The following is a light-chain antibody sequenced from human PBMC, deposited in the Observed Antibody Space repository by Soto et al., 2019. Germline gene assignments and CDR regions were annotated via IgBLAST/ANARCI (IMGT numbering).Light chain of an antibody. CDR2: DDN. V-gene: IGLV3-21*02. J-gene: IGLJ3*02. CDR1: NIGRKS. CDR3: QVWDTSDHWV. Sequence: SSELTQPPSVSVAPGQTARITCGGNNIGRKSVHWYQQKPGQAPVLVVYDDNARPSGIPERFSGSDSGNTATLTISRVEAGDEADYYCQVWDTSDHWVFGGGTKLTVL.